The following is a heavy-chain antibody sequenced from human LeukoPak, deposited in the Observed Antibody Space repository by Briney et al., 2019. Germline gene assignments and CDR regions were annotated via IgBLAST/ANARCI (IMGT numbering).Heavy chain of an antibody. V-gene: IGHV3-23*01. D-gene: IGHD6-19*01. CDR2: INKSGGGT. J-gene: IGHJ4*02. CDR3: AKVTWSSSGSDY. CDR1: GFTFSSYD. Sequence: SGGSLRLSCAASGFTFSSYDMRWVRQAPGKGLEGVSGINKSGGGTYYADSVKGRFTMSRDNSKNTLFLQMNSLRAEDTAVYYCAKVTWSSSGSDYWGQGTLVTVSS.